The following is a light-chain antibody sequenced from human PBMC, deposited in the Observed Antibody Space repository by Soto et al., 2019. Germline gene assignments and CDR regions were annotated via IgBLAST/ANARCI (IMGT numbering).Light chain of an antibody. CDR2: KAS. CDR3: QQYNSYSET. Sequence: DIQMTQSPSTLSASVGDRVTITCRASQSISSWLAWYQQKPGKAPKLLIYKASSLESGVPSRFSGSGSGTEFTLTISSLQPDDFATYYCQQYNSYSETFGQGPRLEIK. V-gene: IGKV1-5*03. J-gene: IGKJ5*01. CDR1: QSISSW.